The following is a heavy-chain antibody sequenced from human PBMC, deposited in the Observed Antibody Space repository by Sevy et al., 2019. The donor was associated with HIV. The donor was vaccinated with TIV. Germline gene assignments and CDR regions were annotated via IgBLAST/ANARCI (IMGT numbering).Heavy chain of an antibody. Sequence: GGSLRLSCAASGFTFSSYSMNWVRQAPGKGLEWVSYISSSSSTIYYADSVNGRFTISRDNAKNSLYLQMNSLRAEDTAVYYCARLSGYSSSWSYFDYWGQGTLVTVSS. CDR2: ISSSSSTI. J-gene: IGHJ4*02. V-gene: IGHV3-48*01. CDR3: ARLSGYSSSWSYFDY. D-gene: IGHD6-13*01. CDR1: GFTFSSYS.